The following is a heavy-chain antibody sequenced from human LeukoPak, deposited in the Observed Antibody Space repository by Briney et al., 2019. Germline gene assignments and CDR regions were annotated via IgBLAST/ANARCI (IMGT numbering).Heavy chain of an antibody. D-gene: IGHD3-3*01. CDR1: GDSINSLDL. CDR2: MYLSGTT. Sequence: KASETLSLTCTVSGDSINSLDLWSWVRQPPGKGLEWIGEMYLSGTTHSNPSVKSRVTISIDKSKNQFFLNLSSVTAADTAVYYCAAGGGLWSGYYPASYYYYGMDVWGQGTTVTVSS. V-gene: IGHV4-4*02. CDR3: AAGGGLWSGYYPASYYYYGMDV. J-gene: IGHJ6*02.